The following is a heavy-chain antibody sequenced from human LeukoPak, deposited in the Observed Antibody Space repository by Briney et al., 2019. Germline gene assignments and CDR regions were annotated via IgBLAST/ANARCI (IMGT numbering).Heavy chain of an antibody. CDR1: GFTFSSYW. CDR2: IKQDGSEK. D-gene: IGHD2-2*01. J-gene: IGHJ6*02. CDR3: ARDHYQLNVLFYYGMDV. Sequence: GGSLRLSCAASGFTFSSYWMSWVRQAPGKGLEWVANIKQDGSEKYYVDSVKGRFTISRDNSKNTLYLQMNSPRGEDTAVYYCARDHYQLNVLFYYGMDVWGQGTTVTVSS. V-gene: IGHV3-7*01.